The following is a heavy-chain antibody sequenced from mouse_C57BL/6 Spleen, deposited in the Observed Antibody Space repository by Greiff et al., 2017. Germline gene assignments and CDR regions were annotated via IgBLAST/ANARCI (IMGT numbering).Heavy chain of an antibody. CDR3: ARPGGYYSLYAMDY. D-gene: IGHD2-3*01. J-gene: IGHJ4*01. CDR2: ISSGSSTI. Sequence: EVQLVESGGGLVKPGGSLKLSCAASGFTFSDYGMHWVRQAPEKGLEWVAYISSGSSTIYYADTVKGRFTISRDNAKNTLFLQMTSRRSEDTAMYYCARPGGYYSLYAMDYWGQGTSVTVSS. CDR1: GFTFSDYG. V-gene: IGHV5-17*01.